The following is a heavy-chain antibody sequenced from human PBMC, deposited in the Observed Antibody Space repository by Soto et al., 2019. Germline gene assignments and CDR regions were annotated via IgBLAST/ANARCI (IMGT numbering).Heavy chain of an antibody. CDR3: ARDRRYSSSGKSHYFDY. V-gene: IGHV3-11*05. CDR2: ISSSSSYA. Sequence: GGSLRLSCAASGFTCSDYDMSWIRQAPGKGLEWVSYISSSSSYANYADAVKGRFTISRDNAKNSPYMQVNRPRAEDTAVYYGARDRRYSSSGKSHYFDYWGQGTLVPVSS. J-gene: IGHJ4*02. D-gene: IGHD6-13*01. CDR1: GFTCSDYD.